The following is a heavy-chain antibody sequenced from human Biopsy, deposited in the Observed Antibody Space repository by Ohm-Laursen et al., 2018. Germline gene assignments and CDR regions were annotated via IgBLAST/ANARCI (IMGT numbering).Heavy chain of an antibody. Sequence: SETLSLTCTVSGGSFTGHYWSWIRQPPGKGLEWIGHISYTGYTSYNPSLQSRVTISVDTSRNHFSLRLSSLTAADTAVYYWARGSNDFGGLCFPRWGQGTLLTVSP. CDR3: ARGSNDFGGLCFPR. J-gene: IGHJ4*02. D-gene: IGHD4-23*01. V-gene: IGHV4-59*11. CDR2: ISYTGYT. CDR1: GGSFTGHY.